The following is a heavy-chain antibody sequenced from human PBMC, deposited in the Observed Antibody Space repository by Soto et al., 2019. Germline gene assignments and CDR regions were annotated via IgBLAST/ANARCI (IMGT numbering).Heavy chain of an antibody. CDR2: ISSSSSTI. V-gene: IGHV3-48*02. D-gene: IGHD3-3*01. CDR1: GFTFSSYS. CDR3: ARRYDFWSGYYPSLDYYGMDV. Sequence: GGSLRLSCAASGFTFSSYSMNWVRQAPGKGLEWVSYISSSSSTIYYADSVKGRFTISRDNAKNSLYLQMNSLRDEDTAVYYCARRYDFWSGYYPSLDYYGMDVWGQGTTVTVSS. J-gene: IGHJ6*02.